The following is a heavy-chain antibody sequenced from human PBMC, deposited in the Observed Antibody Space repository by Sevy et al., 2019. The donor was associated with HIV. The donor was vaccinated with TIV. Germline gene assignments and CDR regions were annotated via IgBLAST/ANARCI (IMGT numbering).Heavy chain of an antibody. Sequence: GGSLRLSCAASGFTFTLYAIHWVRQAPGKGLEWVALISYSGTNKYYADSVKGRFTISRDDSKNTAYLQRNNLRTDETAVYYCARVAVEYCTDDCYHRFDYWGQGTQVTVSS. V-gene: IGHV3-30-3*01. CDR1: GFTFTLYA. CDR2: ISYSGTNK. J-gene: IGHJ4*02. D-gene: IGHD2-21*02. CDR3: ARVAVEYCTDDCYHRFDY.